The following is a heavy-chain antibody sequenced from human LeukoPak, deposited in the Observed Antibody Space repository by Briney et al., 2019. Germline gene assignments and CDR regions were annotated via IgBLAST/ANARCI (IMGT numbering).Heavy chain of an antibody. D-gene: IGHD2-2*01. CDR2: IYYSGST. J-gene: IGHJ5*02. CDR3: ARAFSVVVVPAASRWFDP. CDR1: GGSISSSSYY. Sequence: PSETLSLTCTVSGGSISSSSYYWGWTRQPPGKGLEWIGSIYYSGSTYYNPSLKSRVTISVDTSKNQFSLKLSSVTAADTAVYYCARAFSVVVVPAASRWFDPWGQGTLVTVSS. V-gene: IGHV4-39*07.